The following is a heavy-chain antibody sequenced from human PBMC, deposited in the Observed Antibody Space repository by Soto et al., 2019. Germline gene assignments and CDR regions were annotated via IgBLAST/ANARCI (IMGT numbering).Heavy chain of an antibody. CDR1: GGSVSSGSYY. J-gene: IGHJ4*02. Sequence: SETLSLTCTVSGGSVSSGSYYWSWIRQPPGKGLEWIGYIYYSGRTNYNPSLKSRVTISVDTSKNQFSLKLSSVTAADTAVYYCARDLAYSSGWYWSFDYWGQGTLVTVSS. V-gene: IGHV4-61*01. D-gene: IGHD6-19*01. CDR2: IYYSGRT. CDR3: ARDLAYSSGWYWSFDY.